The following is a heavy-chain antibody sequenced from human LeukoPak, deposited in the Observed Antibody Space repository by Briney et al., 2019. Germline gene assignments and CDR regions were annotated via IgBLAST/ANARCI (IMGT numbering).Heavy chain of an antibody. CDR2: INHSGST. CDR3: ARRYSSSWYGPVNYYYYYYMDV. Sequence: GSLRLSCAASGFTFSSYSMNWVRQAPGKGLEWIGEINHSGSTNYNPSLKSRVTISVDTSKNQFSLKLSSVTAADTAVYYCARRYSSSWYGPVNYYYYYYMDVWGKGTTVTISS. J-gene: IGHJ6*03. D-gene: IGHD6-13*01. CDR1: GFTFSSYS. V-gene: IGHV4-34*01.